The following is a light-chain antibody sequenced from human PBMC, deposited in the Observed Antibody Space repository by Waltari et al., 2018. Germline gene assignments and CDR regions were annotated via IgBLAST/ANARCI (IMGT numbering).Light chain of an antibody. J-gene: IGLJ2*01. CDR2: QDS. Sequence: SYELTQQPSVSVSPGQTASITCSGDKLGEKYACWYQQKPGQSPVRVIYQDSKRPSGIPERFSGSNSGNTATLTISGTQAMDEADYYCQAWDSSTVVFGGGTKLTVL. CDR1: KLGEKY. V-gene: IGLV3-1*01. CDR3: QAWDSSTVV.